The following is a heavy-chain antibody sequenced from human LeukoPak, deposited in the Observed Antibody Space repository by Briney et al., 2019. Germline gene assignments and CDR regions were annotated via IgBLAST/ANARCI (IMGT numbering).Heavy chain of an antibody. CDR1: GFTFSSYA. J-gene: IGHJ4*02. D-gene: IGHD3-10*01. CDR3: ARGEPGRFGELAIDY. V-gene: IGHV3-23*01. Sequence: PGGSLRVSCAASGFTFSSYAMSWVCQAPGKRLEWVSAISGSGGSTYYADSVKGRFTISRDNSKNTLYLQMNSRRAEDTAVYYCARGEPGRFGELAIDYWGQGTLVTVSS. CDR2: ISGSGGST.